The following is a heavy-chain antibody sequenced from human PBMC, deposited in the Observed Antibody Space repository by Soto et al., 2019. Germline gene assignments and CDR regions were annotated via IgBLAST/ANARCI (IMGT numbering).Heavy chain of an antibody. Sequence: ASVKVSCKASGYTFSSFGINWVRQAPGQGLEWVGWVSVYNDDTKYAQNFQGRVSLTTDTSTSTTYMEVGRLRSDDTAVYYCARTCRSGGSCYHEYWGEETLVTVSS. CDR3: ARTCRSGGSCYHEY. J-gene: IGHJ4*02. V-gene: IGHV1-18*01. D-gene: IGHD2-15*01. CDR2: VSVYNDDT. CDR1: GYTFSSFG.